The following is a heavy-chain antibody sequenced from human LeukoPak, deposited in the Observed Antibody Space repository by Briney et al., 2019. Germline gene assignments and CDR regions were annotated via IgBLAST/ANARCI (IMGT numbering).Heavy chain of an antibody. D-gene: IGHD5-24*01. V-gene: IGHV6-1*01. Sequence: SQTLPLPCSISGDSVSSNSATWNLVKQSPSRGLAWMGRRCYRSKWSNDYAVCVNSRINNKTDTSKHQFSLQLNSVTPEDTAVYYCARAGGWLQDWGQGTLVTVSS. CDR1: GDSVSSNSAT. CDR3: ARAGGWLQD. J-gene: IGHJ4*02. CDR2: RCYRSKWSN.